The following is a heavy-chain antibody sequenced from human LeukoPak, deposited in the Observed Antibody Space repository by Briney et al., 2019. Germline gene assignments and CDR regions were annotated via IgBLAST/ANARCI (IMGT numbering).Heavy chain of an antibody. D-gene: IGHD1-26*01. Sequence: SETLSLTCTVSGGSISSSSYYWGWIRQPPGKGLEWIGSIYYSGSTYYNPSLKSRVTISVDTSKNQFSLKLSSVTAADTAVYYCARGFSGGSYYYFDYWGQGTLVTVSS. CDR3: ARGFSGGSYYYFDY. J-gene: IGHJ4*02. CDR1: GGSISSSSYY. CDR2: IYYSGST. V-gene: IGHV4-39*07.